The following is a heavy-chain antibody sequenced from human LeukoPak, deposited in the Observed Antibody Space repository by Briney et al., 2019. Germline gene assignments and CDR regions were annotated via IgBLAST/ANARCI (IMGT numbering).Heavy chain of an antibody. V-gene: IGHV4-59*08. J-gene: IGHJ6*02. Sequence: PSETLSLTCTVSGGSISSHYWSWIRQPPGKGPEWIGYIYYSGSTNDNPSLKSRVTISVDTSKTQFSLKLSSVTAADTAVYYCARQGIDSSDDYYYYVMDVWGQGTTVTVSS. CDR2: IYYSGST. D-gene: IGHD2-15*01. CDR1: GGSISSHY. CDR3: ARQGIDSSDDYYYYVMDV.